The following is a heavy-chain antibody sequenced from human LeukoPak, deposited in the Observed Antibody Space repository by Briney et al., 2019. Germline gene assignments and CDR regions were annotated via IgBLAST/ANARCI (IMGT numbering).Heavy chain of an antibody. Sequence: GASVKVSSKASGYTFTSYGISWVRQAPGQGLEWMGWISAYNGNTNYAQKLQGRVTMTTDTSTSTAYMELRSLRSGDTAVYYCARVQLSMGYYYYYMDVWGKGTTVTVSS. V-gene: IGHV1-18*01. CDR1: GYTFTSYG. J-gene: IGHJ6*03. CDR3: ARVQLSMGYYYYYMDV. D-gene: IGHD1-1*01. CDR2: ISAYNGNT.